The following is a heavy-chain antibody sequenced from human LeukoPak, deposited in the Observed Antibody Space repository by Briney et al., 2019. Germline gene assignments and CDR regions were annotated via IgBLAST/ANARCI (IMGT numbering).Heavy chain of an antibody. CDR1: GFTFSSYW. CDR3: ARDGNILTGYYADY. CDR2: IKEDGSEK. J-gene: IGHJ4*02. D-gene: IGHD3-9*01. Sequence: PGGSLRLSCAASGFTFSSYWMSWVRQAPGKGLEWVANIKEDGSEKYYVGSVKGRFSISRDNAKNSLYLQMNSLRAEDTAVYYCARDGNILTGYYADYWGQGTLVTVSS. V-gene: IGHV3-7*01.